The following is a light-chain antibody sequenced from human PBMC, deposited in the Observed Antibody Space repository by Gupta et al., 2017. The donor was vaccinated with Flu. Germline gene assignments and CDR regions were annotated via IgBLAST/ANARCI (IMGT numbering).Light chain of an antibody. V-gene: IGKV1-9*01. CDR2: LAS. CDR1: QGISSY. Sequence: DIQLTHAPPFLSASVGDRVTITCRASQGISSYLAWYQQKPGKAPKLLIYLASTVQSGVPSRFSGSGSGTEFTLTISSLQPEDFATYYCQQGTSCPITFGRGTKVEIK. J-gene: IGKJ4*01. CDR3: QQGTSCPIT.